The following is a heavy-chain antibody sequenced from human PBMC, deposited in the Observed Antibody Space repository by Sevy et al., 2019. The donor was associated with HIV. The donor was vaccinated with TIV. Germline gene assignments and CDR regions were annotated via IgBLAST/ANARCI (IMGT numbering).Heavy chain of an antibody. D-gene: IGHD1-1*01. Sequence: SETLSLTCSVSGGSLITTNYYWAWLRQSPGKGLQWIASIYYSGSTYYNPSLKARVTVSVDTSRSQFSLILNSVTAADTSVDYCAAHEGVTISEARFDPWGQGTLVTVSS. CDR3: AAHEGVTISEARFDP. J-gene: IGHJ5*02. V-gene: IGHV4-39*01. CDR1: GGSLITTNYY. CDR2: IYYSGST.